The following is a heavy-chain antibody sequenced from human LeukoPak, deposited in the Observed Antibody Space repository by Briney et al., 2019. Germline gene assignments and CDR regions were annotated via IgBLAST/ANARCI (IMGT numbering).Heavy chain of an antibody. V-gene: IGHV1-2*06. CDR3: ASALGYCSGGSCPRV. CDR2: INPSSGGT. Sequence: ASVTVSCKASGYSFTGYYMYWVRQAPGQGLEWMGRINPSSGGTDYAQKFQGRVTMTRDTSIRTAYMELSSLRSDDTAVYYCASALGYCSGGSCPRVWGQGTLVTVSS. CDR1: GYSFTGYY. J-gene: IGHJ4*02. D-gene: IGHD2-15*01.